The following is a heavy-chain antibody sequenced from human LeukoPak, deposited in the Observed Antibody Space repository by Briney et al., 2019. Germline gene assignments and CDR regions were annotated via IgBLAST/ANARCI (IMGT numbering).Heavy chain of an antibody. CDR3: ARDNWKYYYYYYMDV. CDR2: IYYSGST. CDR1: GGSISSGGYY. Sequence: PSETLSLTCTVSGGSISSGGYYWSWIRQHPGKGLEWIGYIYYSGSTYYNPSLKSRVTISVDTSKNLFSLELSSVTAADTAVYYCARDNWKYYYYYYMDVWGKGTTVTVSS. D-gene: IGHD1-1*01. V-gene: IGHV4-31*03. J-gene: IGHJ6*03.